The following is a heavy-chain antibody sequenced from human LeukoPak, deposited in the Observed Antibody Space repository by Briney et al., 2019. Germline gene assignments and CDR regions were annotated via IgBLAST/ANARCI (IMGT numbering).Heavy chain of an antibody. CDR2: INHSGST. J-gene: IGHJ6*03. Sequence: SETLSLTCAVYGGSFSGYYWSWIRQPPGKGLEWIGEINHSGSTNYNPSLKSRVTISVDTSKNQFSLKLSSVTAADTAVYYCARGCIVGATGAYHRTPSYYYMDVWGKGTTVTVSS. CDR3: ARGCIVGATGAYHRTPSYYYMDV. CDR1: GGSFSGYY. D-gene: IGHD1-26*01. V-gene: IGHV4-34*01.